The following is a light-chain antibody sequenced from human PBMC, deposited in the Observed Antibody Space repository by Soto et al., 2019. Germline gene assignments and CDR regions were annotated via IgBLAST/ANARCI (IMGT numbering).Light chain of an antibody. CDR2: DNN. CDR1: TSNIGAGYD. J-gene: IGLJ1*01. Sequence: QSVLTQPHSVSGAPGQRVTISCTGSTSNIGAGYDVHWYQQLPGRAPKLLIYDNNNRPSGIPDRFSGSKSGTSASLAISRLLAEDEADYYCQSYDRSLSGSVFGTGTKVTVL. CDR3: QSYDRSLSGSV. V-gene: IGLV1-40*01.